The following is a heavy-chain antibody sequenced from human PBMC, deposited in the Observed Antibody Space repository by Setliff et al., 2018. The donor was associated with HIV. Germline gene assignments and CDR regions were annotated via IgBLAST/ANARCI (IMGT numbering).Heavy chain of an antibody. V-gene: IGHV4-34*01. CDR1: IRPFTGYY. CDR3: VTDRDRNLPQ. J-gene: IGHJ4*02. CDR2: INDSGTY. Sequence: SETLSLTCAVYIRPFTGYYWSWIRQSPGKGLEWIGEINDSGTYNFNPSLKSRVTISVDTSKNQFSLKLSSVTAADTAVYYCVTDRDRNLPQWGQGTLVTVPQ.